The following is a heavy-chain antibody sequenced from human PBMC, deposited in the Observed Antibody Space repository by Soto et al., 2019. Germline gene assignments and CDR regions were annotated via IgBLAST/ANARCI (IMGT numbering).Heavy chain of an antibody. Sequence: EVQLVESGGGLVQPGGSLRLSCAASGFTVSSNYMSWVRQAPGKGLEWVSVIYSGGSTYYADSVKGRVTISRDNSKNTLYLQMNSLRAEDTAVYYCARGPRYSSSWYYGNYFDYWGQGTLVTVSS. V-gene: IGHV3-66*01. J-gene: IGHJ4*02. CDR3: ARGPRYSSSWYYGNYFDY. D-gene: IGHD6-13*01. CDR2: IYSGGST. CDR1: GFTVSSNY.